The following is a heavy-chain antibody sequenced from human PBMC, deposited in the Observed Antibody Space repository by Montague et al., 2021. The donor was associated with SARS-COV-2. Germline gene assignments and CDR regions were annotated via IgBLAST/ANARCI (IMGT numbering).Heavy chain of an antibody. D-gene: IGHD3-9*01. J-gene: IGHJ6*02. V-gene: IGHV4-39*01. CDR2: IYYSGST. Sequence: SETLSLTCTVSGGSISSSSYYWCWIRQPPGKGLEWIGSIYYSGSTXYKPSLKSRVTISVDTSKNQFSLKLSSVTAADTAVYYCARQDDILTGYYYYGMDVWGQGTTVTVSS. CDR3: ARQDDILTGYYYYGMDV. CDR1: GGSISSSSYY.